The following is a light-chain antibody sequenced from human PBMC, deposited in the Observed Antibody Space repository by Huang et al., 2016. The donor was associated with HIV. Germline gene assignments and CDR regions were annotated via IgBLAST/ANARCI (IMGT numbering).Light chain of an antibody. V-gene: IGKV3-20*01. Sequence: LLTQSPGTLSSSPGERVTVSCRASQSLSHRFLAWYQQRPGKATRLLISAASTPASGIPYRFCGSGSVIDFTLTINRLEPSDFAVYYCHQYGTSPYTFGQGTNLDVK. J-gene: IGKJ2*01. CDR3: HQYGTSPYT. CDR2: AAS. CDR1: QSLSHRF.